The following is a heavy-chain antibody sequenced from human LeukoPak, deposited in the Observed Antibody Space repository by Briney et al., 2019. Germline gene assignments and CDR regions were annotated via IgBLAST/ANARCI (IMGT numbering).Heavy chain of an antibody. Sequence: SETLSLTCIVSGGSISSGGYFWSWIRQPPGKGLEWIGEINHSGSTNYNPSLKSRVTISVDTSKNQFSLKLSSVTAADTAVYYCARDPTYCGGDCYDYYYGMDVWGQGTTVTVSS. V-gene: IGHV4-39*07. J-gene: IGHJ6*02. CDR1: GGSISSGGYF. CDR2: INHSGST. D-gene: IGHD2-21*02. CDR3: ARDPTYCGGDCYDYYYGMDV.